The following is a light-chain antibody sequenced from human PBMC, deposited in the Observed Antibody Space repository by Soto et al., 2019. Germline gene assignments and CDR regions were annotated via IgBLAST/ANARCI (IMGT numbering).Light chain of an antibody. J-gene: IGLJ2*01. CDR3: SSYTTNITPVV. CDR2: EVT. CDR1: SSDVGDYNY. V-gene: IGLV2-14*01. Sequence: QSAPTQPPSASGSPGQSVTIPCTGTSSDVGDYNYVSWYQQHPGKVPKLLISEVTNRPSGVSNRFSGSKSGNTASLTISGLQAEDEADYYCSSYTTNITPVVFGGGTKLTVL.